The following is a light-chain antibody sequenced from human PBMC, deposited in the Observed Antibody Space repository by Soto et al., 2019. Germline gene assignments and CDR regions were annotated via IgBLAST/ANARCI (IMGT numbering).Light chain of an antibody. CDR1: SSDVGGYNY. J-gene: IGLJ1*01. CDR3: SSYTSSSTYV. V-gene: IGLV2-14*01. Sequence: QSALTQPASVSGSPGQSITISCTGTSSDVGGYNYVSWYQQHPGKASELMIYEVTNRPSGVSNRFSGSKSGNTASLTISGLQAEDEADYYCSSYTSSSTYVFGTGTKVTVL. CDR2: EVT.